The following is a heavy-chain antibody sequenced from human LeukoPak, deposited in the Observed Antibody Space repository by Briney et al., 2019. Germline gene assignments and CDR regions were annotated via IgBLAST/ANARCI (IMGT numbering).Heavy chain of an antibody. J-gene: IGHJ3*02. Sequence: AASVKVSCKACGYIFTSYSMHWVRRASGQRLECMEWINAGNGNTKYSQKFQGSVTITRDTSASTAYMELSSLRSEDTAVYYCARDHYGSGSYYGDAFDIWGQGTMVTVSS. V-gene: IGHV1-3*01. D-gene: IGHD3-10*01. CDR3: ARDHYGSGSYYGDAFDI. CDR2: INAGNGNT. CDR1: GYIFTSYS.